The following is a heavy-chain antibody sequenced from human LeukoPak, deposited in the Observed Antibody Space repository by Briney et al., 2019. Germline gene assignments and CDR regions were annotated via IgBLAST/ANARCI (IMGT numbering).Heavy chain of an antibody. CDR2: ISAYNGNT. D-gene: IGHD3-9*01. Sequence: ASVKVSCKASGYTFTNYGINWVRQAPGQGLEWMGWISAYNGNTNYAQKLQGRVIMTTDTSTGTAYMELGSLRSDDTAVYYCAREVDYDILTGYKTVGNWFDPWGQGTLVTVSS. V-gene: IGHV1-18*01. CDR3: AREVDYDILTGYKTVGNWFDP. J-gene: IGHJ5*02. CDR1: GYTFTNYG.